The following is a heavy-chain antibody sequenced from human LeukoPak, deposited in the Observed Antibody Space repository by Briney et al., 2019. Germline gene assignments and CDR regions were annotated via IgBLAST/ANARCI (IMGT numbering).Heavy chain of an antibody. Sequence: PGGSLRLSCAASGFTFSTSWMSWVRQAPGKGLEWVANIKQDGSEKYYVDSVKGRFTISRDNAKNSLYLQMNSLRAEDTAVYYCARAMGTHWGQGTLVTVSS. CDR2: IKQDGSEK. CDR3: ARAMGTH. J-gene: IGHJ4*02. D-gene: IGHD7-27*01. V-gene: IGHV3-7*01. CDR1: GFTFSTSW.